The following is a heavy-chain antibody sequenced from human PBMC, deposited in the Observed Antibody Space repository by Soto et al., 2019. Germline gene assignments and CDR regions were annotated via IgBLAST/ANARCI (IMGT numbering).Heavy chain of an antibody. D-gene: IGHD6-13*01. Sequence: GASVKVSCKASGNTVPNYAIHWVRQAPGQRLEWMGWINGGNGNTKYSQKFQGRVTITRDTSASTAYMELSSLRSEDTAVYYCARVSTTPGIAAAGTDFDYWGQGTLVTVSS. J-gene: IGHJ4*02. CDR3: ARVSTTPGIAAAGTDFDY. CDR2: INGGNGNT. CDR1: GNTVPNYA. V-gene: IGHV1-3*01.